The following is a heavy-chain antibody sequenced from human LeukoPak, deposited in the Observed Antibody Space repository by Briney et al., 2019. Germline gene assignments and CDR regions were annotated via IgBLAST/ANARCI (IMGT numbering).Heavy chain of an antibody. D-gene: IGHD2-15*01. CDR3: EKAVGVAATSPTSYFYYGMGV. CDR2: ISDRDGST. J-gene: IGHJ6*02. V-gene: IGHV3-23*01. Sequence: GGSLRLSCAASGFIFSSYAMSWVRQAPGKGLEWVSSISDRDGSTYYVGAVKGRFTISRDNAKNTLYLQMNSLRGEDTAVYFCEKAVGVAATSPTSYFYYGMGVWGQGTTVTVSS. CDR1: GFIFSSYA.